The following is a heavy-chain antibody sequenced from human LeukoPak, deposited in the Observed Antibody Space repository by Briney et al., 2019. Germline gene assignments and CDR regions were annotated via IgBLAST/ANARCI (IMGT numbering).Heavy chain of an antibody. V-gene: IGHV3-23*01. J-gene: IGHJ3*02. D-gene: IGHD6-13*01. Sequence: GGSLRLSCAASGFTFSSYAMSWVRQSPGKGLEWVSAISGSGGSTYYADSVKGRFTISRDNSKNTLYLPMNSLRAEDTAVYYCAKCRWYFYDAFDIWGQGTMVTVSS. CDR3: AKCRWYFYDAFDI. CDR2: ISGSGGST. CDR1: GFTFSSYA.